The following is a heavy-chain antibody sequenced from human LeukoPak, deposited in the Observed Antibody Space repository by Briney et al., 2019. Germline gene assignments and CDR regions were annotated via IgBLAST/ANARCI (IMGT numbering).Heavy chain of an antibody. J-gene: IGHJ4*02. CDR2: IKQDGSEK. CDR1: GFTFSSYW. D-gene: IGHD2-2*02. V-gene: IGHV3-7*01. CDR3: ARATLGYCSSTSCYTGYFDY. Sequence: GGSPRLSCAASGFTFSSYWMSWVRQAPGKGLEWVANIKQDGSEKYYVDSVKGRFTISRDNAKNSLYLQMNSLRAEDTAVYYCARATLGYCSSTSCYTGYFDYWGQGTLVTVSS.